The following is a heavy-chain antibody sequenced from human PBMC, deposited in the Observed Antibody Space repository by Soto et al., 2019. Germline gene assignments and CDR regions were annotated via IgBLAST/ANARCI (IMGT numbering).Heavy chain of an antibody. CDR2: IGTAGDT. CDR3: AGDELGDSGYDL. Sequence: EVQLVESGGGLVQPGGSLRLSCAASGFTFSSYDMHWVRQATGKGLEWVSAIGTAGDTYYPGSVKGRFTISRENAKNSLYLQMNSLRAGDTAVYYCAGDELGDSGYDLWGQGTLVTVSS. D-gene: IGHD5-12*01. CDR1: GFTFSSYD. V-gene: IGHV3-13*04. J-gene: IGHJ4*02.